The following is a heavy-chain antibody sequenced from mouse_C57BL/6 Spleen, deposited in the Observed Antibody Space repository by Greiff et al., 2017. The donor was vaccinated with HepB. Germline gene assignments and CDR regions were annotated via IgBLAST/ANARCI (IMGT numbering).Heavy chain of an antibody. Sequence: EVKLMESGGGLVKPGGSLKLSCAASGFTFSSYAMSWVRQTPEKRLEWVATISDGGSYTYYPDNVKGRFTISRDNAKNNLYLQMSHLKSEDTAMYYCVEYSNYGAMEYWGQGTSVTV. D-gene: IGHD2-5*01. CDR1: GFTFSSYA. V-gene: IGHV5-4*03. J-gene: IGHJ4*01. CDR2: ISDGGSYT. CDR3: VEYSNYGAMEY.